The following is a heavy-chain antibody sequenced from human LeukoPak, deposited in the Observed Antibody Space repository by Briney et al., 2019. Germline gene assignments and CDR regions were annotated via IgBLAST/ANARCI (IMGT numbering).Heavy chain of an antibody. CDR2: IRYDGSNK. CDR3: AKDLGGIMSSSPYYFDY. V-gene: IGHV3-30*02. CDR1: GLTFSSYG. Sequence: GRSLRLSCAASGLTFSSYGMHWVREAPGEGLEWVAFIRYDGSNKYYADSVKGRFTISRDNSKNTLYLQMNSLRAEDTAVYYCAKDLGGIMSSSPYYFDYGGEGTLVTVSS. J-gene: IGHJ4*02. D-gene: IGHD6-13*01.